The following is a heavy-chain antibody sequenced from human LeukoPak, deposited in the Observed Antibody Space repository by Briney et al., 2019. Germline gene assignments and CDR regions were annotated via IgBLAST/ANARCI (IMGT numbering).Heavy chain of an antibody. D-gene: IGHD7-27*01. CDR1: GFTFSSYA. CDR2: ISYDGSNK. J-gene: IGHJ3*02. Sequence: GGSLRLSCAASGFTFSSYAMSWVRQAPGKGLEWVAVISYDGSNKYYADSVKGRFTVSRDNSKNTLYLQMNSLRAEDTAVYYCARADYWGAFDIWGQGTMVTVSS. V-gene: IGHV3-30-3*01. CDR3: ARADYWGAFDI.